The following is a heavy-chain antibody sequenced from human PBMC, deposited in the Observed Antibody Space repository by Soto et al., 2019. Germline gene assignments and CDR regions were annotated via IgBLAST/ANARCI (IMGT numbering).Heavy chain of an antibody. J-gene: IGHJ6*02. CDR2: IYHSGST. V-gene: IGHV4-4*02. CDR3: ARANGDYFGYYGMDV. CDR1: GGSISSSNW. D-gene: IGHD4-17*01. Sequence: SETLSLTCAVSGGSISSSNWWSFVRQPPGKGLEWIGEIYHSGSTNYNPSLKSRVTISVDKSKNQFSLKLSSVTAADTAVYYCARANGDYFGYYGMDVWGQGTTVTVSS.